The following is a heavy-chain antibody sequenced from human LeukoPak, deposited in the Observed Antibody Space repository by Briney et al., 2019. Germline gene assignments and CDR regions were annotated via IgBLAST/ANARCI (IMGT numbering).Heavy chain of an antibody. CDR3: ARDPYSGLFDS. CDR1: GFTFNSYN. V-gene: IGHV3-21*01. J-gene: IGHJ4*02. Sequence: GGSLTLSCTPSGFTFNSYNMNWVPQAPGKALEWVSSISSSSSYIYYADSVNGRFTTSKQNTKNSLYVQMNGLRAEDTAVYYCARDPYSGLFDSWGQGTLVTV. CDR2: ISSSSSYI. D-gene: IGHD4-11*01.